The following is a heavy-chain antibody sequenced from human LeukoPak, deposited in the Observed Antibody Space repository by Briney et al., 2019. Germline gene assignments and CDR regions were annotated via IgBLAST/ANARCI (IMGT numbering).Heavy chain of an antibody. J-gene: IGHJ4*02. D-gene: IGHD6-19*01. Sequence: GGSLRLSCAASGFTFSSYAMSWVRQAPGKGLEWVSAISGSGGSTYYADSVKGRFTISRDNSKNTLYLQMNSLRAEDTAVYYCALRERGAVAGNYWGQGTPVTVSS. CDR2: ISGSGGST. CDR1: GFTFSSYA. V-gene: IGHV3-23*01. CDR3: ALRERGAVAGNY.